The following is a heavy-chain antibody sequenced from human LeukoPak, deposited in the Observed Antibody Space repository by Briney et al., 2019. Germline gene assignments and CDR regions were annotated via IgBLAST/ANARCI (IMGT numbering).Heavy chain of an antibody. CDR1: GGSISSGGYS. V-gene: IGHV4-30-2*01. CDR2: IYHSGST. Sequence: NPSETLSHTCAVSGGSISSGGYSWSWIRQPPGKGLEWIGYIYHSGSTYYNPSLKSRVTISVDRSKNQFSLKLSSVTAADTAVYYCARVGGYSGYDTFDYWGQGTLVTVSS. CDR3: ARVGGYSGYDTFDY. J-gene: IGHJ4*02. D-gene: IGHD5-12*01.